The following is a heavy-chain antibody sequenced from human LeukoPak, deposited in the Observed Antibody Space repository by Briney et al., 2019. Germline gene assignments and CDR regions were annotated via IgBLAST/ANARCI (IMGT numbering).Heavy chain of an antibody. V-gene: IGHV4-59*01. Sequence: SETLSLTCTVSGGSISSYYWSWIRQPPGKGLEWIGYIYYSGSTNYNPSLKSRVTISVDTSKNQFSLKLSSVTAADTAVYYCARSSGSRSSAYYFDYWGQGTLVTVSS. CDR1: GGSISSYY. J-gene: IGHJ4*02. CDR2: IYYSGST. D-gene: IGHD3-3*01. CDR3: ARSSGSRSSAYYFDY.